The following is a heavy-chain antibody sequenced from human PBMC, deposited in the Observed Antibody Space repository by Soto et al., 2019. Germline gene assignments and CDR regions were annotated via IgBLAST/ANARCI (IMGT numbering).Heavy chain of an antibody. CDR1: GFTFSSYS. Sequence: GGSLRLSCAASGFTFSSYSMNWVRQAPGKGLEWVSYISSSSSTIYYADSVKGRFTISRDNAKNSLYLQMNSLRYEDSVVYYCARDRLSVAAAGMVPQVSGVGRRAGVNWFDPWGQGTLVTVSS. J-gene: IGHJ5*02. V-gene: IGHV3-48*02. CDR2: ISSSSSTI. CDR3: ARDRLSVAAAGMVPQVSGVGRRAGVNWFDP. D-gene: IGHD6-13*01.